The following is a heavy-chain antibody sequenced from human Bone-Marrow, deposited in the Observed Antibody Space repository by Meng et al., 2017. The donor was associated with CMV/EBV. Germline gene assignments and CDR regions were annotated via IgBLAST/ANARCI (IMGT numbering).Heavy chain of an antibody. CDR3: ARGEDYYDSSGYSYRD. Sequence: SVKVSCQASGGTFSSYTISWVRQAPGQGLEWMGRIIPILGIANYAQKFQGRVTITADKSTSTAYMELSSLRSEDTAVYYCARGEDYYDSSGYSYRDWGQGTLVTVSS. CDR2: IIPILGIA. D-gene: IGHD3-22*01. CDR1: GGTFSSYT. J-gene: IGHJ4*02. V-gene: IGHV1-69*02.